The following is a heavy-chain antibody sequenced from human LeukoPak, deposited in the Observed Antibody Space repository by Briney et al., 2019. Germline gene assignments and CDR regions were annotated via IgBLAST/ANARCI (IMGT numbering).Heavy chain of an antibody. V-gene: IGHV1-46*01. Sequence: GASVKVSCKVSGYTLTEISMHWVRQAPGQGLEWVGLINPSGGSTSYAQKFQGRVTMTRDTSTSTVYMELSSLRSEDTALYYCARESTWNDYWGQGTLVTVSS. CDR1: GYTLTEIS. J-gene: IGHJ4*02. CDR3: ARESTWNDY. D-gene: IGHD2/OR15-2a*01. CDR2: INPSGGST.